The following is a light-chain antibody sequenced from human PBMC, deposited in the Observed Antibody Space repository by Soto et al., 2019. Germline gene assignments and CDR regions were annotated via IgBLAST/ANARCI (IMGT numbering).Light chain of an antibody. J-gene: IGLJ3*02. CDR3: SLNTLGSTL. CDR1: SSDIGGYNF. CDR2: EVS. V-gene: IGLV2-14*01. Sequence: QAALTQPASVSGSPGQSITISCTGTSSDIGGYNFVSWYQRHPGTAPKLMIYEVSNRPSGVSNRFSGSKSGNTASLTISGLQTEDEADYYCSLNTLGSTLFGGGTKVTVL.